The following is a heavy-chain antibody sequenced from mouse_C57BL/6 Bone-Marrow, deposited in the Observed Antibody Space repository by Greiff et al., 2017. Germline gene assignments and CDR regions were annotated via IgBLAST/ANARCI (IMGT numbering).Heavy chain of an antibody. J-gene: IGHJ1*03. CDR2: IRSKSNNYAT. CDR3: VRLGDDGYPYWYFDV. CDR1: GFSFNTYA. Sequence: EVQLVESGGGLVQPKGSLKLSCAASGFSFNTYAMNWVRQAPGKGLEWVARIRSKSNNYATYYAVSVKDRFTISRDGSKSMLYLQMNNLKTEDTAMYCCVRLGDDGYPYWYFDVWGTGTTVTVSA. V-gene: IGHV10-1*01. D-gene: IGHD2-3*01.